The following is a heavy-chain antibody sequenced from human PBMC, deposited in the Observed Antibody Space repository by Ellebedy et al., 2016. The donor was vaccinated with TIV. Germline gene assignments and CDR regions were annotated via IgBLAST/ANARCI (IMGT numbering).Heavy chain of an antibody. J-gene: IGHJ4*02. V-gene: IGHV4-31*03. CDR1: GGSISSGTYY. CDR3: ARSRGDYFPDY. Sequence: SETLSLXCTVSGGSISSGTYYWSWLRQHPGKGLAWIGNISFSGTTYYNPSLKSRVTISVDTPKNQFSLTLRSVTAADTAVDYCARSRGDYFPDYWGQGTLVTVSS. D-gene: IGHD2/OR15-2a*01. CDR2: ISFSGTT.